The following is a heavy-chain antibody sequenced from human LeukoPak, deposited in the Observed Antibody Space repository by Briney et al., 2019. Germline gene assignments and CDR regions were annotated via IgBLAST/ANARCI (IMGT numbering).Heavy chain of an antibody. V-gene: IGHV1-69*01. CDR3: AIAKAGRGFWSGYYQDYYFDY. J-gene: IGHJ4*02. CDR2: IIPIFGTA. D-gene: IGHD3-3*01. CDR1: GGTFGSYA. Sequence: ASVKVSCKASGGTFGSYAISWVRQAPGHGLEWMGGIIPIFGTADYAQKFQGRVTITADESTSTAYMELSSLRSEDTAVYYCAIAKAGRGFWSGYYQDYYFDYWGQGTLVTVSS.